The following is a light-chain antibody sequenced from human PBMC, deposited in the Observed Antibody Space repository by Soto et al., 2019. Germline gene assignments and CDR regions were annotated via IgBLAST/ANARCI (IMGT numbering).Light chain of an antibody. CDR3: SSYTSGSTVI. Sequence: QSALTQPASVSGSPGQSITISCTGTRSDVGGYNYVSWYQHHPGKAPKLLIYEVTNRPAEVSNRFSGSKSSITASLTISGLQSEDEADYYCSSYTSGSTVIFGGGTKLTVL. CDR2: EVT. V-gene: IGLV2-14*01. J-gene: IGLJ2*01. CDR1: RSDVGGYNY.